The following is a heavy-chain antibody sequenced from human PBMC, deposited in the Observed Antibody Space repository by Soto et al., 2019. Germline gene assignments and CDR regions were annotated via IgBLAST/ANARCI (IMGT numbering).Heavy chain of an antibody. CDR1: GGSISSSSYY. V-gene: IGHV4-39*01. J-gene: IGHJ5*02. Sequence: SETLSLTCTVSGGSISSSSYYWGWIRQPPGKGLEWIGSIYYSGSTYYNPSLKSRVTISVDTSKSQFSLKLSSVTAADTAVYYCARSPYDFWSGYPNNWFDPWGQGTLVTVSS. CDR3: ARSPYDFWSGYPNNWFDP. D-gene: IGHD3-3*01. CDR2: IYYSGST.